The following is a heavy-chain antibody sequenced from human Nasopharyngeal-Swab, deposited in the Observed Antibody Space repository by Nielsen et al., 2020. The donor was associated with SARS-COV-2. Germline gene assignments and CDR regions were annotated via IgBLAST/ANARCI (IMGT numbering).Heavy chain of an antibody. CDR2: ISSSSSYI. Sequence: GGSLRLSCAASGFTFSSYSMNWVRQAPGKGLEWVSSISSSSSYIYYADSVKGRSTISRDNAKNSLYLQMNSLRAEDTAVYYCARDLGDDAFDIWGQGTMVTVSS. V-gene: IGHV3-21*01. CDR1: GFTFSSYS. J-gene: IGHJ3*02. CDR3: ARDLGDDAFDI. D-gene: IGHD3-16*01.